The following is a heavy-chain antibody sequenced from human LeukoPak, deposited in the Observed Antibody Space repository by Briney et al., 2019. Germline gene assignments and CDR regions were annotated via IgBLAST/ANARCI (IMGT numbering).Heavy chain of an antibody. D-gene: IGHD4-11*01. V-gene: IGHV3-30*02. J-gene: IGHJ6*03. CDR3: AKDEVTRGYYYVDV. CDR2: IRYDGSNK. Sequence: GRSLRLSCAASGFTFSSYAMHWVRQAPGKGLEWVAFIRYDGSNKYYADSVKGRFTISRDNSKNTLYLQMNSLRAEDTAVYYCAKDEVTRGYYYVDVWGKGTTVTVSS. CDR1: GFTFSSYA.